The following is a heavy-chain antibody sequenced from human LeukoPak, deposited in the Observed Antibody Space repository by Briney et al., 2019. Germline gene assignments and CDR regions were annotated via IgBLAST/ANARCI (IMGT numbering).Heavy chain of an antibody. Sequence: SETLSLTCTVSGGSISSYYWSWIRQPAGKGLEWIGRIYTSGSTNYNPSLKSRVTISVDTSKNQFSLKLRSVTAADTALYYCASTSPKYYYESSGYSSLFDNWGQGTLVTVSS. CDR1: GGSISSYY. CDR2: IYTSGST. J-gene: IGHJ4*02. D-gene: IGHD3-22*01. CDR3: ASTSPKYYYESSGYSSLFDN. V-gene: IGHV4-4*07.